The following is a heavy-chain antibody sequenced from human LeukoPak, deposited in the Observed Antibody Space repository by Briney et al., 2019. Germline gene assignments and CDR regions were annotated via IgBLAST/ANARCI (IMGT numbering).Heavy chain of an antibody. J-gene: IGHJ6*03. Sequence: PGGSLRLSCAVSGFTVSSNYISWVHQAPGKGLEWVSILYSDGTTYYADSVKGRFTISRDNSKNILYLQMNSLRAEDTAVYYCARVRGYCSTSTCQYYYYYLDVWGNGTTVTVSS. CDR1: GFTVSSNY. D-gene: IGHD2-2*01. CDR3: ARVRGYCSTSTCQYYYYYLDV. CDR2: LYSDGTT. V-gene: IGHV3-66*02.